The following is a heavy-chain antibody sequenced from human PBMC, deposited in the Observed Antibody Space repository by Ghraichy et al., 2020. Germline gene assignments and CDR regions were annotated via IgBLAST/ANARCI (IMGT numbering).Heavy chain of an antibody. CDR3: ARDPSTYSSSWYNWFDP. D-gene: IGHD6-13*01. Sequence: ASVKVSCKASGYTFTSYGISWVRQAPGQGLEWMGWISAYNGNTNYVQKLQGRVTMTTDTSTSTAYMELRSLRSDDTAVYYCARDPSTYSSSWYNWFDPWGQGTLVTVSS. V-gene: IGHV1-18*01. J-gene: IGHJ5*02. CDR2: ISAYNGNT. CDR1: GYTFTSYG.